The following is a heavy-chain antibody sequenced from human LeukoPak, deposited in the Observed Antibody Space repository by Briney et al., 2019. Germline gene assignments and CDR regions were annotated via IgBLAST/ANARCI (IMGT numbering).Heavy chain of an antibody. Sequence: PGGPLRLSCVASGFTFSSYSMNWVRQAPGKGLEWVSSISSSSSYIYYADSVKGRFTISRDNAKNSLYLQMNSLRAEDTAVYYCARDGAYCSGGSCPYNWFDPWGQGTLVTVSS. V-gene: IGHV3-21*01. CDR2: ISSSSSYI. D-gene: IGHD2-15*01. CDR1: GFTFSSYS. J-gene: IGHJ5*02. CDR3: ARDGAYCSGGSCPYNWFDP.